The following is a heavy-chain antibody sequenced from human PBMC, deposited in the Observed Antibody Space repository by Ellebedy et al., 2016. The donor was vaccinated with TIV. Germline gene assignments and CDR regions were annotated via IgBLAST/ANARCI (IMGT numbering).Heavy chain of an antibody. D-gene: IGHD6-13*01. V-gene: IGHV1-2*02. CDR2: INPNSGGT. CDR3: ARGSYSSLTTGGDY. J-gene: IGHJ4*02. CDR1: GYTFTGYY. Sequence: ASVKVSXXASGYTFTGYYMHWVRQAPGQGLEWMGWINPNSGGTNYAQKFQGRVTMTRDTSISTAYMELSRLRSDDTAVYYCARGSYSSLTTGGDYWGQGTLVTVSS.